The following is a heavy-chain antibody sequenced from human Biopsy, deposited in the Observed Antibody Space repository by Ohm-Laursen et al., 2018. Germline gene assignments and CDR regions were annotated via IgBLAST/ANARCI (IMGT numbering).Heavy chain of an antibody. CDR2: IYYSVMT. J-gene: IGHJ6*02. V-gene: IGHV4-59*02. Sequence: SDTLSLTCTVSGDSVTKYYWSWIRQPPGKGLEWIGHIYYSVMTNYNPSLQSRVSISVDTSRNQVPLTLSSVTAADTAVYYCARDSGILNYGSFKYYHYYGMDVWGQGTKVTVSS. CDR1: GDSVTKYY. CDR3: ARDSGILNYGSFKYYHYYGMDV. D-gene: IGHD4-17*01.